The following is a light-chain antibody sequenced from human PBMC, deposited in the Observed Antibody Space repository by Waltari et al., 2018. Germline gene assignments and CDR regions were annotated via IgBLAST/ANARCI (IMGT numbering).Light chain of an antibody. Sequence: QSALKQPPSVSGSPGQSVTISCAGTSSDVGCCNRVSWYQQPPGSAPQRMIFEVNNRPSGVPYRFSGSIFGNTASLTISGLQAEDEADYYCSSYTTSDTLIFGGGTKLTVL. V-gene: IGLV2-18*02. J-gene: IGLJ2*01. CDR1: SSDVGCCNR. CDR3: SSYTTSDTLI. CDR2: EVN.